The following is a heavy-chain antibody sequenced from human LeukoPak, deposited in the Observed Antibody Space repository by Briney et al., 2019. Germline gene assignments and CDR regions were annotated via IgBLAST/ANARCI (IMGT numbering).Heavy chain of an antibody. V-gene: IGHV4-34*01. D-gene: IGHD3-16*01. Sequence: SETLSLTCAVYGGSFSGYYWSWIRQPPGKGLEWIGEINHSGSTNYNPSLKSRVTISVDTSKNQFSLKLSSVTAADTAVYYCARGFYDYVWGSLPEDAFDIWGQGTMVTVSS. CDR3: ARGFYDYVWGSLPEDAFDI. J-gene: IGHJ3*02. CDR2: INHSGST. CDR1: GGSFSGYY.